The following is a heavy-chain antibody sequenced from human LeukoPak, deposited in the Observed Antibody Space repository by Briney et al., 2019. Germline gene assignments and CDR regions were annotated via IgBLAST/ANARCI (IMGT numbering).Heavy chain of an antibody. CDR3: ARASDGYNPLGGDY. D-gene: IGHD5-24*01. Sequence: GGSLRLSCAASGFTFSSYGMHWVRQAPGKGLEWVAVIWYDGSNKYYADSVKDRFTISRDNSKNTLYLQMNSLRAEDTAVYYCARASDGYNPLGGDYWGQGTLVTVSS. CDR1: GFTFSSYG. V-gene: IGHV3-33*01. CDR2: IWYDGSNK. J-gene: IGHJ4*02.